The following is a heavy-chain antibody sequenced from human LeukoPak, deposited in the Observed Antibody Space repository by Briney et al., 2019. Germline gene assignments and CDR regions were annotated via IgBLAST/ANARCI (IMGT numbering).Heavy chain of an antibody. CDR2: IYYSGST. CDR3: ARDASSGRGYYFDY. J-gene: IGHJ4*02. Sequence: SETLSLTCTVPGGSISSYYWSWIRQPPGKGLEWIGYIYYSGSTNYNPSLKSRVTISVDTSKNQFSLKLSSVTAADTALYYCARDASSGRGYYFDYWGQGTLVTVSS. CDR1: GGSISSYY. D-gene: IGHD6-19*01. V-gene: IGHV4-59*01.